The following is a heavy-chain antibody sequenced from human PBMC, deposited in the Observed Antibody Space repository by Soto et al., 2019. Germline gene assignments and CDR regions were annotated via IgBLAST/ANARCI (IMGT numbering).Heavy chain of an antibody. CDR1: GGSISSYY. V-gene: IGHV4-59*01. Sequence: SETLSLTCTVSGGSISSYYWSWIRQPPGKGLEWIGYIYYSGSTNYNPPRKSRVTISVDTSKNQFSLKLSSVTAADTAVYYCARDKLVGATGRYYYGMDVWGQGTTVTVSS. CDR2: IYYSGST. CDR3: ARDKLVGATGRYYYGMDV. J-gene: IGHJ6*02. D-gene: IGHD1-26*01.